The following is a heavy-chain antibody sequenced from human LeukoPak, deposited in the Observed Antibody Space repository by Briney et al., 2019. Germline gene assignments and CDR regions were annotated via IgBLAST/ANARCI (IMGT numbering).Heavy chain of an antibody. CDR1: GFTFSVST. J-gene: IGHJ4*02. CDR3: ARGHAVTSNFDY. CDR2: ITGNGGTT. V-gene: IGHV3-23*01. D-gene: IGHD4-17*01. Sequence: GGSLRLSCAASGFTFSVSTMNSVRQAPGKGLEWVSAITGNGGTTYHADSVKGRFTISRDNSKNTLYLQMNSLRVEDTAVYYCARGHAVTSNFDYWGQGTLVTVSS.